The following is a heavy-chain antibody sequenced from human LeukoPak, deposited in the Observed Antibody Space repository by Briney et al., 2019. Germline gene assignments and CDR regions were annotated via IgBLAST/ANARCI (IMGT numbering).Heavy chain of an antibody. D-gene: IGHD6-13*01. CDR3: ASRAAAGQLIDY. CDR2: IDTANGKT. Sequence: ASVKVSCKASGYTFTAFAMHWVRQAPGQRLEWMGWIDTANGKTKYSQKFQGRVTITRDTSASTAYMELSSLRSEDTAVYYCASRAAAGQLIDYWGQGTLVTVSS. J-gene: IGHJ4*02. V-gene: IGHV1-3*04. CDR1: GYTFTAFA.